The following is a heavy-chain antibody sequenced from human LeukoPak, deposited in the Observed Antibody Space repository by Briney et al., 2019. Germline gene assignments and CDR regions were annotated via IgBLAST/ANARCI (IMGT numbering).Heavy chain of an antibody. J-gene: IGHJ3*02. Sequence: SETLSLTRTVSGGSISSYYWSWIRQPAGKGLEWIGRIYTSGSTNYNPSLKSRVTMSVDTSKNQFSLKLSSVTAADTAVYYCARDSYVWGSYRLEPLDAFDIWGQGTMVTVSS. CDR2: IYTSGST. CDR1: GGSISSYY. D-gene: IGHD3-16*02. V-gene: IGHV4-4*07. CDR3: ARDSYVWGSYRLEPLDAFDI.